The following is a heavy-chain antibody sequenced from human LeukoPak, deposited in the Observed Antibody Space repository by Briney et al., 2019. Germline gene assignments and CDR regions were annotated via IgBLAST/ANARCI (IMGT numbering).Heavy chain of an antibody. CDR3: ARENFWSGYFLFDY. CDR2: INHSGST. J-gene: IGHJ4*02. V-gene: IGHV4-34*01. CDR1: GGSFSGYY. D-gene: IGHD3-3*01. Sequence: SETLSLTCAVYGGSFSGYYWSWIRQPPGKGLEWIGEINHSGSTNYNPSLKSRVTMSVDTSKNQFSLKLSSVTAADTAVYYCARENFWSGYFLFDYWGQGTLVTVSS.